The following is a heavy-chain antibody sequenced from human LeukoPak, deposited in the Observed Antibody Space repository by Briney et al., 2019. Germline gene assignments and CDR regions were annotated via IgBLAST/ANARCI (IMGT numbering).Heavy chain of an antibody. Sequence: GGSLRLSCAASGFTFSSYGMHWVRQAPGKGLEWVAVISYDGSNKYYADSVKGRFTISRDNSKNTLYLQMNSLRAEDTAVYYCAKSRMVGYCSSTSCYTPDFDYWGQGTLVTVSS. CDR1: GFTFSSYG. D-gene: IGHD2-2*02. J-gene: IGHJ4*02. CDR2: ISYDGSNK. CDR3: AKSRMVGYCSSTSCYTPDFDY. V-gene: IGHV3-30*18.